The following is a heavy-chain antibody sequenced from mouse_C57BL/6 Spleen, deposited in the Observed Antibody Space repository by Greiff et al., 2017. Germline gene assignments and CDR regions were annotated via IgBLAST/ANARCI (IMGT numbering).Heavy chain of an antibody. J-gene: IGHJ3*01. V-gene: IGHV1-69*01. Sequence: QVQLKQPGAELVMPGASVKLSCKASGYTFTSYWMHWVKQRPGQGLEWIGEIDPSDSYTNYNQKFKGKSTLTVDKSSSTAYMQLSSRTSEDSAVDYCARGDYYGSSPFAYWGQGTLVTVSA. D-gene: IGHD1-1*01. CDR1: GYTFTSYW. CDR2: IDPSDSYT. CDR3: ARGDYYGSSPFAY.